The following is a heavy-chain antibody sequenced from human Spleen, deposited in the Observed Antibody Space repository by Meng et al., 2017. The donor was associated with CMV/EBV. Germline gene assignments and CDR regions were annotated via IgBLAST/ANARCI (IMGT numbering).Heavy chain of an antibody. CDR3: ARVKRYCTGGTCTSTGYYGMDV. CDR2: IIPIFGTA. D-gene: IGHD2-8*02. CDR1: GGNFSSYA. V-gene: IGHV1-69*05. J-gene: IGHJ6*02. Sequence: SVKVSCKASGGNFSSYAISWVRQAPGQGLEWMGGIIPIFGTANYAQKFQVRVTITTDESTSTAYMELSSLRSEDTAVYHCARVKRYCTGGTCTSTGYYGMDVWGQGTTVTVSS.